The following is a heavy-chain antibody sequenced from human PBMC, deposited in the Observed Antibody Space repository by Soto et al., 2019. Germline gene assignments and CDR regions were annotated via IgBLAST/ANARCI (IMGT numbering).Heavy chain of an antibody. D-gene: IGHD2-2*01. J-gene: IGHJ3*02. CDR2: ISSSSSYI. V-gene: IGHV3-21*01. CDR3: ARVLVVPAAIYMAFDI. Sequence: VGSLRLSCAASGFTFSSYSMNWVRQAPGKGLEWVSSISSSSSYIYYADSVKGRFTISRDNAKNSLYLQMNSLRAEDTAVYYCARVLVVPAAIYMAFDIWGQGTMVTVSS. CDR1: GFTFSSYS.